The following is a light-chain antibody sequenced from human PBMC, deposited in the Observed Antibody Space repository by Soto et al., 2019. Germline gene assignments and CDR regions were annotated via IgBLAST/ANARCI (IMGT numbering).Light chain of an antibody. CDR2: KVS. CDR1: QRLVYSDGNTY. V-gene: IGKV2-30*01. Sequence: VGMTESPLCNAVTLGQPASISSRSSQRLVYSDGNTYLNWFQQRQGKPPRRLIYKVSNRDSGVPDRFRGRGSGTDCTLKISRVEAEDVRVYYCMQALQNPVTFGQGTRLEIK. CDR3: MQALQNPVT. J-gene: IGKJ5*01.